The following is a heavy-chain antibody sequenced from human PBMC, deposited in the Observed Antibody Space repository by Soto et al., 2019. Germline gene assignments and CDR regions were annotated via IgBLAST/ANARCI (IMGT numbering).Heavy chain of an antibody. CDR3: ARVLTSSWSAYDY. V-gene: IGHV1-3*01. D-gene: IGHD6-13*01. Sequence: ASVKVSCKASGYTFTSYAMHWVRQAPGQRLEWMGWINAGNGNTKYSQKFQGRVTITRDTSASTAYMELSSLRSEDTAVYYCARVLTSSWSAYDYWGQGTLVTVSP. J-gene: IGHJ4*02. CDR2: INAGNGNT. CDR1: GYTFTSYA.